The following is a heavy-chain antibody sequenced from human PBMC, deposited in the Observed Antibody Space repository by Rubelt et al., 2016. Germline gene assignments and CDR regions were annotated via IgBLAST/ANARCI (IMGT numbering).Heavy chain of an antibody. J-gene: IGHJ4*02. Sequence: SMNWVRQAPGKGLEWVSYISSSSSTIYYADSVKGRFTISRDNAKNSLYLQMHSLRDEDTAVYYCARGYGGSYLDYWGQGTLVTVSS. CDR2: ISSSSSTI. D-gene: IGHD1-26*01. V-gene: IGHV3-48*02. CDR3: ARGYGGSYLDY. CDR1: S.